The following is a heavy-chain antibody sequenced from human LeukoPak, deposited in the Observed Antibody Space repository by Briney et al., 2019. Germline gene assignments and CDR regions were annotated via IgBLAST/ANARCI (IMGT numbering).Heavy chain of an antibody. CDR1: GFTFSSYN. CDR2: ITSSSSYV. Sequence: GGSLRLSCEASGFTFSSYNMNWVRQAPGKRLEWVSSITSSSSYVFYADSVKGRFTISRDNAKNSLYLQMNSLRAEDSAVYYCAKEVSSGWYGSFDYWGQGTLVTVSS. V-gene: IGHV3-21*01. D-gene: IGHD6-19*01. CDR3: AKEVSSGWYGSFDY. J-gene: IGHJ4*02.